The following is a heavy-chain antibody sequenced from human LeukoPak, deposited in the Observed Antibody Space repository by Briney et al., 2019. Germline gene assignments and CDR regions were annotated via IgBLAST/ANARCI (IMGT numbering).Heavy chain of an antibody. D-gene: IGHD2-2*02. Sequence: GGSLRLSCAASGFTFSSYSMNWVRQAPRKGLEWVSSISSSSSYIYYADSVKGRFTISRDNAKNSLYLQMNSLRAEDTAVYYCAREAVVPAAISDYYYYMDVWGKGTTVTVSS. CDR2: ISSSSSYI. J-gene: IGHJ6*03. CDR1: GFTFSSYS. V-gene: IGHV3-21*01. CDR3: AREAVVPAAISDYYYYMDV.